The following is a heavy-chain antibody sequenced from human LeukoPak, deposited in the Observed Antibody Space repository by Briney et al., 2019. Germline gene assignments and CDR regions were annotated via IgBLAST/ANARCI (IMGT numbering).Heavy chain of an antibody. CDR2: IIPIFGTT. D-gene: IGHD6-13*01. Sequence: SVKVSCKASGGTFSSYAISWVRQAPGQGLEWMGGIIPIFGTTNYAQKFQDRVTITADKSTSTAYMELSSLRSEDTAVYYCARVVGLTGYSSSWYSGYYYYMDVWGKGTTATVSS. J-gene: IGHJ6*03. V-gene: IGHV1-69*06. CDR3: ARVVGLTGYSSSWYSGYYYYMDV. CDR1: GGTFSSYA.